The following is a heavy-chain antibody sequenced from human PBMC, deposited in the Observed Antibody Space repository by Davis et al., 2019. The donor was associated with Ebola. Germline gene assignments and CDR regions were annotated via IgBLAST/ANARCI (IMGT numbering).Heavy chain of an antibody. J-gene: IGHJ4*02. CDR1: GYTFTGYH. Sequence: ASVKVSCRASGYTFTGYHMHWVRQAPGQGLEWMGRMNPHNGGTNYAQNFQGRVTMTRDTSISTAYMELSRLRYDDTAVYYCARLCSSSCPNDYWGQGTLVTVSS. CDR3: ARLCSSSCPNDY. CDR2: MNPHNGGT. V-gene: IGHV1-2*06. D-gene: IGHD6-13*01.